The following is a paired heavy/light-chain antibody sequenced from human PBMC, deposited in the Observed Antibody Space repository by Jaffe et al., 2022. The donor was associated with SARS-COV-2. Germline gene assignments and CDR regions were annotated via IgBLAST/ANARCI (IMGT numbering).Heavy chain of an antibody. CDR1: GGTFSRND. CDR3: ARAVGPTISLDN. CDR2: LVPILGTA. J-gene: IGHJ4*02. Sequence: QVQLVQSGAEVKKPGSSVKVSCKASGGTFSRNDINWVRQAPGQGLEWMGGLVPILGTANYAQKFQGRISITADESTSTAYMELTSLRSADTAVYYCARAVGPTISLDNWGQGTLVTVSS. V-gene: IGHV1-69*01. D-gene: IGHD1-26*01.
Light chain of an antibody. CDR3: QQTYSFPPT. J-gene: IGKJ3*01. V-gene: IGKV1-39*01. Sequence: DIQMTQSPSSLSASVGDRVTITCRASQSISSYLNWYQQRPGQAPNLLIYGASSLQGGAPSRVSGSGSGTDFTLTISSLQPEDFATYYCQQTYSFPPTFGPGTKVDI. CDR2: GAS. CDR1: QSISSY.